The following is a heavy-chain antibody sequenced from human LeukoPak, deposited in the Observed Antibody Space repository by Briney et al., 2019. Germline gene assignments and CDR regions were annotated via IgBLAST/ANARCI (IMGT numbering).Heavy chain of an antibody. CDR3: ARVEAVAGTRHAFDI. V-gene: IGHV1-69*05. J-gene: IGHJ3*02. CDR1: GGTFSSYA. Sequence: SVKVSCKASGGTFSSYAISWVRQAPGQGLEWMGRIIPIFGTANYAQKFQGRVTITTDESTSTAYMELSSLRSEDTAVYYCARVEAVAGTRHAFDIWGQGTMVTISS. CDR2: IIPIFGTA. D-gene: IGHD6-19*01.